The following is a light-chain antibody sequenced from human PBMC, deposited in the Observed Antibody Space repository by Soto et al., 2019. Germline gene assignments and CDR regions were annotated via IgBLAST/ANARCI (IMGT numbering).Light chain of an antibody. CDR2: GAS. CDR3: QQYQNWPPQYT. Sequence: EIVMTQSPASLSVSPGDGATLSCRASQSVASNVAWYQQKPGQGPRLLIHGASTRAVGVPARFSGSGSGTDITLTISCRQSEDFAVYYCQQYQNWPPQYTFGQGTKLQIK. J-gene: IGKJ2*01. CDR1: QSVASN. V-gene: IGKV3-15*01.